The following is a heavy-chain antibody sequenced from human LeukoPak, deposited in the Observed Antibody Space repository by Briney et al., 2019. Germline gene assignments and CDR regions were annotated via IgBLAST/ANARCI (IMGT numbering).Heavy chain of an antibody. J-gene: IGHJ4*02. D-gene: IGHD3-22*01. CDR2: IYHSGTT. CDR1: GYSISSGDY. CDR3: ARNILPSPYYYDSSGSRYSFDY. Sequence: SETLSLTCAVSGYSISSGDYWGWIRQPPGEWLEWVGSIYHSGTTYYNPPLKGRVTISIDTSKNQLSLKLSSVTAADTAVYYCARNILPSPYYYDSSGSRYSFDYWRQGTLVTVSS. V-gene: IGHV4-38-2*01.